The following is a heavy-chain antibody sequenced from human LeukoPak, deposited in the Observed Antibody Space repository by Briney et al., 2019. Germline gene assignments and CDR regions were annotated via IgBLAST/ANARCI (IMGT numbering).Heavy chain of an antibody. J-gene: IGHJ6*02. CDR1: GGSLSGYY. CDR2: INHSGST. D-gene: IGHD2-2*01. Sequence: SSETLSLTCAVYGGSLSGYYWSWIRQPPGKGLEWIGEINHSGSTNYNPSLKSRVTISVDTSKNQFSLKLSSVTAADTAVYYCARVSIVVVPAAIGNGMDVWGQGTTVTVSS. V-gene: IGHV4-34*01. CDR3: ARVSIVVVPAAIGNGMDV.